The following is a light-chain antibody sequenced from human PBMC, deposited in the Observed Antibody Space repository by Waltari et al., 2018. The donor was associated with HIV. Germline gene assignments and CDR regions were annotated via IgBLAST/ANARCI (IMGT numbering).Light chain of an antibody. Sequence: QSVLTQPPSASGTPGQRVTTSGSGTRSTIGSNTVNWFQLLPGTAPKLLIYNDNERPSGVPGRFSGSRSGASASLAISGLQPEDEADYYCSSWDDRLNGQGVFGGGTKLTVL. CDR2: NDN. V-gene: IGLV1-44*01. J-gene: IGLJ3*02. CDR1: RSTIGSNT. CDR3: SSWDDRLNGQGV.